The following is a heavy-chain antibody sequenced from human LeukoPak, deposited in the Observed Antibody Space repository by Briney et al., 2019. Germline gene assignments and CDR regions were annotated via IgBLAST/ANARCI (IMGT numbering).Heavy chain of an antibody. Sequence: ASVKVSCKASSYTFTSYGISWVRQAPGQGLEWMGWISAYNGNTNYAQKLQGRVTMTTDTSTSTAYMELRSLRSDDTAVYYCARALKAAAFWYMAVWGKGPTATASS. V-gene: IGHV1-18*01. CDR3: ARALKAAAFWYMAV. J-gene: IGHJ6*03. CDR1: SYTFTSYG. CDR2: ISAYNGNT. D-gene: IGHD6-13*01.